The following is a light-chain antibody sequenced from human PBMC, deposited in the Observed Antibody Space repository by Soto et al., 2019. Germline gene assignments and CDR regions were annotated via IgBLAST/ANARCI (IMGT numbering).Light chain of an antibody. Sequence: EIEWTQSPGTLSLAPGERATLSCRASQSVSSSSLAWYQQKPGQAPRLLIYCASRRATGMPDRFSGSVSGTDFTLTISRLGPEDFAVYYCQQYGSSPDTVCQGTKLEIK. CDR3: QQYGSSPDT. CDR1: QSVSSSS. V-gene: IGKV3-20*01. J-gene: IGKJ2*01. CDR2: CAS.